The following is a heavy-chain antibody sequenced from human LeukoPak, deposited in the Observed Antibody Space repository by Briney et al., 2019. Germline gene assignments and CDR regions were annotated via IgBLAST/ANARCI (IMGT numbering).Heavy chain of an antibody. V-gene: IGHV4-30-4*01. CDR1: GGSISSGDYY. Sequence: SETLSLTCTVSGGSISSGDYYWSWIRQPPGKGLEWIVYIYYSGTTYYNPSLKSRVTISVDTSKNQFSLKLTSVTAADTALYYCARDRDDSSGYYYGRVLEYWGQGTLVTVSS. D-gene: IGHD3-22*01. J-gene: IGHJ4*02. CDR2: IYYSGTT. CDR3: ARDRDDSSGYYYGRVLEY.